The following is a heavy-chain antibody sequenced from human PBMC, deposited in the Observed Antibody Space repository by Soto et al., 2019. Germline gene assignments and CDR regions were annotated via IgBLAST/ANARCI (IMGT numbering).Heavy chain of an antibody. D-gene: IGHD4-17*01. J-gene: IGHJ6*02. Sequence: GSLRLSCAASGFTFSSYSMNWVRQAPGKGLEWVSYISSSSSTIYYADSVKGRFTISRDNAKNSLYLQMNSLRDEDTAVYYCARAANYGGNSGDYYYGMDVWGQGTTVTVSS. V-gene: IGHV3-48*02. CDR3: ARAANYGGNSGDYYYGMDV. CDR1: GFTFSSYS. CDR2: ISSSSSTI.